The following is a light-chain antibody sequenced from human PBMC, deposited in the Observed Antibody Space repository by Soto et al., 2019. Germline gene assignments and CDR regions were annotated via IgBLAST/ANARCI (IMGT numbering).Light chain of an antibody. CDR3: QQYDNWPHT. CDR2: AAS. V-gene: IGKV3D-15*01. J-gene: IGKJ2*01. Sequence: EIVMTQSPATLSVSPGERATLSCRASQSVSSLAWYQQKPGQTPKLLIYAASTRATGMPARFSGSGSGTEFTPTISSLQSEDFAVYYCQQYDNWPHTFGQGTKLEIK. CDR1: QSVSS.